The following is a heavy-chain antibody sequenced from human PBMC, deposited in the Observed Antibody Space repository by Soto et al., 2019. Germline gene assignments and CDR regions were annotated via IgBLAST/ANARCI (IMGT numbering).Heavy chain of an antibody. CDR3: ARADFDDYYYGMAV. V-gene: IGHV1-69*06. Sequence: QVQLVQSGAEVKKPGSSVKVSCKASGGTFSSYAISWVRQAPGQGLEWMGGIIPIFGTANYAQKFQGRVTITEDNSTITDYLELCSLGSEDTAVYYWARADFDDYYYGMAVCGQGTTVTVSS. CDR1: GGTFSSYA. J-gene: IGHJ6*02. D-gene: IGHD3-9*01. CDR2: IIPIFGTA.